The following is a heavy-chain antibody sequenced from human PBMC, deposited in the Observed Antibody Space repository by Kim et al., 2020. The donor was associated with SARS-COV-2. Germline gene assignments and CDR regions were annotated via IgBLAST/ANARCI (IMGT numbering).Heavy chain of an antibody. CDR1: GFTFSTYW. CDR2: INQDGSYK. V-gene: IGHV3-7*03. D-gene: IGHD6-19*01. J-gene: IGHJ4*02. CDR3: ANYQWRAPCY. Sequence: GGSLRLSCAASGFTFSTYWMTWVRQAPGKGLEWVSSINQDGSYKSYVGSVTGRFTISRDNARNTLYLQMNSLRADDTAVYYCANYQWRAPCYWGQGSLVTLSS.